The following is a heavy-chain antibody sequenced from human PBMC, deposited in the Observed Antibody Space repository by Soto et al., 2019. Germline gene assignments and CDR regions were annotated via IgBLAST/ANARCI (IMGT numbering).Heavy chain of an antibody. D-gene: IGHD3-16*01. CDR1: AYSFTSYW. J-gene: IGHJ4*02. V-gene: IGHV5-51*01. Sequence: GESLKISCKGSAYSFTSYWIGWVRQMPGKGLEYMGAIHPGNSDTRYSPSFQGQVTISADKSISTAYLQWSSLKSSDTAMYYCARGVDGSTWGGYWGQGTQVTVSS. CDR3: ARGVDGSTWGGY. CDR2: IHPGNSDT.